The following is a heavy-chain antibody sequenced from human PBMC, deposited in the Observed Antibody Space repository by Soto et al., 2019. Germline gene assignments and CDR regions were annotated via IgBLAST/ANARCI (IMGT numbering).Heavy chain of an antibody. D-gene: IGHD5-18*01. CDR2: IYYSGST. CDR1: GGFISSYY. J-gene: IGHJ5*02. V-gene: IGHV4-59*08. CDR3: ARHGGTAMVTFWFDP. Sequence: SETLSLTCTVSGGFISSYYWSWIRQPPGKGLEWIGYIYYSGSTNYNPSLKSRVTISVDTSKNQFSLKLSSVTAADTAVYYCARHGGTAMVTFWFDPWGQGTLVTVSS.